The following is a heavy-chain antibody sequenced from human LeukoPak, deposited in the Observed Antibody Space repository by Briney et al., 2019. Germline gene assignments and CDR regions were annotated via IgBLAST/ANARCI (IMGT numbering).Heavy chain of an antibody. CDR1: GGSISSSSYY. J-gene: IGHJ5*02. D-gene: IGHD2-15*01. CDR3: ARDPVVDLDWFDP. V-gene: IGHV4-39*07. CDR2: IYYSGNT. Sequence: SETLSLTCTVSGGSISSSSYYWGWIRQPPRKGLEWIGTIYYSGNTYYNPSLKSRVTISVDTSKNQFSLKLSSVTAADTAVYYCARDPVVDLDWFDPWGQGTLVTVSS.